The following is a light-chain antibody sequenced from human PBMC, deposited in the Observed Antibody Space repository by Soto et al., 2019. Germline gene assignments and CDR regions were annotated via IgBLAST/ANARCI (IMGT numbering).Light chain of an antibody. Sequence: EIVLTQSPGTLSLSPGERATLSCEASQSVNNNYLAWYQHKPGQAPRLLIYGASSRATGIPDRFSGSGSGTDFTLTIRRLEPEDFAVYYCQQYDTSLPYTFGGGTKVEIK. V-gene: IGKV3-20*01. J-gene: IGKJ4*01. CDR3: QQYDTSLPYT. CDR1: QSVNNNY. CDR2: GAS.